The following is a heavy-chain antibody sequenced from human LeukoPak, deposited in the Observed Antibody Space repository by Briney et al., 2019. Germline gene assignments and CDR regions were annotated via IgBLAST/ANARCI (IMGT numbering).Heavy chain of an antibody. J-gene: IGHJ4*02. CDR2: ISAGGDGT. V-gene: IGHV3-23*01. CDR3: TRRGRDWGPFDY. CDR1: GFIFNIYA. Sequence: GGSLRLSCVASGFIFNIYAMSWVRQSPGKGLQWVSSISAGGDGTYYPDSVKGRFIISRDNSKNTLYLEMDSLRDEDTAVYYCTRRGRDWGPFDYWGQGTLVTVSS. D-gene: IGHD7-27*01.